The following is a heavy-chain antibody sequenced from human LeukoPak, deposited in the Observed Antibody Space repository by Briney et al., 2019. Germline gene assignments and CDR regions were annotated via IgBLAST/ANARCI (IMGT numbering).Heavy chain of an antibody. J-gene: IGHJ4*02. D-gene: IGHD4-17*01. V-gene: IGHV3-48*03. CDR2: ISSSGSTI. Sequence: GGSLRLSCAASGFTFSSYEMNGVRQAPGKGLEWVSYISSSGSTIYYADSVKGRFTISRDNAKNSLYLQMNSLRAEDTAVYYCARERVTTFFDYWGQGTLVTVSS. CDR3: ARERVTTFFDY. CDR1: GFTFSSYE.